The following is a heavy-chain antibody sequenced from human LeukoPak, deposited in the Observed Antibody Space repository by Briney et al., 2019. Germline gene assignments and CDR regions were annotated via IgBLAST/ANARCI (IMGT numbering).Heavy chain of an antibody. D-gene: IGHD5-12*01. J-gene: IGHJ5*02. CDR2: IHYSGTT. CDR3: ARDQRLYSGYDFWFDP. CDR1: GDSITSRSYY. V-gene: IGHV4-39*07. Sequence: SETLSLTCTVSGDSITSRSYYWGWIRQAPGKGLEWIASIHYSGTTYYKPSLKSRVTISVDTSKNQFSLRLSSVTAADTAVYYCARDQRLYSGYDFWFDPWGQGTLVKVSS.